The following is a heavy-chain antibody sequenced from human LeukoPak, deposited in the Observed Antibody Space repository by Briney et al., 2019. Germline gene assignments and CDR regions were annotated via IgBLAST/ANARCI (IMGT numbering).Heavy chain of an antibody. CDR3: ARGDDDYVRYFDY. Sequence: GGSLRLSCAASGFTFRSYSMIWVREARGKGLEWVSYISSGSSTRCYADSVKGRFTISRDNAKNSLYLQMNSLRDEDTAVYYCARGDDDYVRYFDYWGQGTLVAVSS. V-gene: IGHV3-48*02. J-gene: IGHJ4*02. CDR2: ISSGSSTR. D-gene: IGHD4-17*01. CDR1: GFTFRSYS.